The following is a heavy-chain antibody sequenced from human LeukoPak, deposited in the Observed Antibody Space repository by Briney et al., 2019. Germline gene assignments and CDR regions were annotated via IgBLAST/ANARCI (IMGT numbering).Heavy chain of an antibody. V-gene: IGHV1-3*03. CDR1: GYTFTSYA. CDR2: INAGNGNT. Sequence: ASVKVSCKASGYTFTSYAVHWVRQAPGQRLEWMGWINAGNGNTKYSQEFQGRVTITRDTSASTAYMELSSLRSEDMAVYYCARARILTGYPIDYWGQGTLVTVSS. J-gene: IGHJ4*02. CDR3: ARARILTGYPIDY. D-gene: IGHD3-9*01.